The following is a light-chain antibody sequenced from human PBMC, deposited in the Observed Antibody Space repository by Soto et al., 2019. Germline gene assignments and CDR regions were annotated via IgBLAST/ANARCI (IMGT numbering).Light chain of an antibody. V-gene: IGKV1-17*03. CDR3: QQYSSWPPDPT. CDR1: QGISSY. J-gene: IGKJ5*01. CDR2: AAS. Sequence: DIQMTQSPSAMSASVGDRVTITCRASQGISSYLAWFQQKPGKAPKLLIYAASSLQSGVPSRFSGSGSGTEFTLTISSLQSEDFAVYYCQQYSSWPPDPTFGQGTRLEIK.